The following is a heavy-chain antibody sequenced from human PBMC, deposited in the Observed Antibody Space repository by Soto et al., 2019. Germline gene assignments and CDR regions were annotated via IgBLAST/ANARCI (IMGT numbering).Heavy chain of an antibody. Sequence: SXXLWLSCTVTVGSSGSSSYYWDGIRQPPGKGLEWIGSIYYRGSTYYNPSLKSRVTISVDTSKNQFSLKLSSVTAADTAVYYCARINYYDSSGYPDYWGQGTPVTVSS. CDR3: ARINYYDSSGYPDY. J-gene: IGHJ4*02. CDR1: VGSSGSSSYY. CDR2: IYYRGST. D-gene: IGHD3-22*01. V-gene: IGHV4-39*01.